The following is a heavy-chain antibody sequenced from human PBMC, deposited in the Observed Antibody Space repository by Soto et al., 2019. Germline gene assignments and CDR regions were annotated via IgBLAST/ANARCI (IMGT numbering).Heavy chain of an antibody. CDR2: ISAYNGNT. J-gene: IGHJ4*02. V-gene: IGHV1-18*04. D-gene: IGHD6-13*01. CDR1: GDSFTSYG. CDR3: AAGPGIAAAGTTFDY. Sequence: VTCKASGDSFTSYGISWARQATGQGLEWMGWISAYNGNTNYAQKLQGRVTMTTDTSTSTAYMELRSLRSDDTAVYYCAAGPGIAAAGTTFDYWGQGTLVTVSS.